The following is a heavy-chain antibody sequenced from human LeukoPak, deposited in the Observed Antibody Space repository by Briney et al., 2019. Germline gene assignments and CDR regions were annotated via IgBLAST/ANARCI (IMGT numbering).Heavy chain of an antibody. CDR2: ISGDGGYT. D-gene: IGHD3-10*01. J-gene: IGHJ5*02. CDR1: GFTFDDHA. CDR3: ARGYGDWFDP. Sequence: GGSLRLSCVASGFTFDDHAMHWVRQVPGKGLEWVSLISGDGGYTYYADSVKGRFTISRDNSKNSLHLQMNSLRSEDTALYYCARGYGDWFDPWGQGTLVTVSS. V-gene: IGHV3-43*02.